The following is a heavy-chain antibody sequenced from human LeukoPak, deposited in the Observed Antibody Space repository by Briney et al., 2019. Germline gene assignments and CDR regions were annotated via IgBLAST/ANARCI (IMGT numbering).Heavy chain of an antibody. CDR2: ISSSSSSI. D-gene: IGHD6-19*01. V-gene: IGHV3-48*04. J-gene: IGHJ4*02. Sequence: GGSLRLSCAASGFTFNSYSMNWVRQAPGRGLEWVSHISSSSSSINYADSVKGRFTISRDNAKNSLYLQMNSLRAEDTAVYYCARIGSGWSIDYWGQGTLVTVSS. CDR1: GFTFNSYS. CDR3: ARIGSGWSIDY.